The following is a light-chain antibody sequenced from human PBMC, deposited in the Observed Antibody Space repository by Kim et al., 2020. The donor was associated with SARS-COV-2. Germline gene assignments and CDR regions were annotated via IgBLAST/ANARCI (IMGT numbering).Light chain of an antibody. CDR3: QQYGNLLT. Sequence: DIQMTQFPSSLSASVGDRVTITCQASQDISNYLNWYQQKPGKAPKLLIYDASKLETGVPSRFSGSGSGTDFTFTISSLQPEDIATYYCQQYGNLLTFGGETKVDI. CDR1: QDISNY. CDR2: DAS. J-gene: IGKJ4*01. V-gene: IGKV1-33*01.